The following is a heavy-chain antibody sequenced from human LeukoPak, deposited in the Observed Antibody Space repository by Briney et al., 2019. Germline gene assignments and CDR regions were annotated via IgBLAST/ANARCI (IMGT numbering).Heavy chain of an antibody. CDR1: GFTFSSYW. V-gene: IGHV3-7*05. J-gene: IGHJ4*02. Sequence: PGGSLRLSCVASGFTFSSYWMSCVRQAPGKGLEWVANIKEDGSEKYYVDSVEGRFTISRGNPKNSLYLQMNSLRAEDTAVYYCARDTDFHFDYWGQGTLVTVSS. CDR3: ARDTDFHFDY. CDR2: IKEDGSEK.